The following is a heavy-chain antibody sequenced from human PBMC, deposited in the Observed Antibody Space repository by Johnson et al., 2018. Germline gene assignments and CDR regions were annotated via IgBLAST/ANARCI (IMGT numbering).Heavy chain of an antibody. V-gene: IGHV3-9*01. CDR1: GFTFDEYA. D-gene: IGHD5/OR15-5a*01. Sequence: EVQLVETGGGLVQPGRSXGLSCAASGFTFDEYAMHWVRQAPGKGLEWVSGISWNSGSIDYAASVKGRFTISSTNAKNSLYLQMNTLRPEDTAVYYCAKVSSTSGLTRATFDIWGQGTMVTVSS. CDR2: ISWNSGSI. CDR3: AKVSSTSGLTRATFDI. J-gene: IGHJ3*02.